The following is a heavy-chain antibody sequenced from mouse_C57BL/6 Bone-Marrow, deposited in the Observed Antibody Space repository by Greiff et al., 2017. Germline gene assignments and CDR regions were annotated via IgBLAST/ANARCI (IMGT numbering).Heavy chain of an antibody. CDR3: ARSNYGSSLFDY. D-gene: IGHD1-1*01. Sequence: QVQLQQPGAELVKPGASVKLSCKASGYTFTSYWMHWVKQRPGQGLEWIGMIHPNSGSTNYNEKFKSKATLTVDKSSSTAYMQLSSLTSEDSAVXYCARSNYGSSLFDYWGQGTTLTVSS. CDR2: IHPNSGST. J-gene: IGHJ2*01. CDR1: GYTFTSYW. V-gene: IGHV1-64*01.